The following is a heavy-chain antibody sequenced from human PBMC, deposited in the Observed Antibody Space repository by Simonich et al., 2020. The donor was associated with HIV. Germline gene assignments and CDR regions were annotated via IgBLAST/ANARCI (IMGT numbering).Heavy chain of an antibody. J-gene: IGHJ3*02. CDR2: SIPLFDTT. V-gene: IGHV1-69*13. CDR1: GDTFSNYV. Sequence: QVQLVQSGAEVKKTGSSVKVSCKASGDTFSNYVIGWVRQAPGQGLEWMGGSIPLFDTTNTAQNYQGRVTITADDSTSTAYMELSSLRSEDTAVYYCARRVYSSSGYAFDIWGQGTMVSVSS. D-gene: IGHD6-6*01. CDR3: ARRVYSSSGYAFDI.